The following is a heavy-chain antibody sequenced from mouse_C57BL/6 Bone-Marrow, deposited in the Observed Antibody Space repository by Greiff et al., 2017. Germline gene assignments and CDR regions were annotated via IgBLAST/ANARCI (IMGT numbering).Heavy chain of an antibody. D-gene: IGHD2-4*01. CDR1: GYTFTSYW. Sequence: VQLQQPGAELVKPGASVKLSCKASGYTFTSYWMQWVKQRPGQGLEWIGEIDPSDSYTNYNHKFKGKATLTVDTSSSTAYMQRRSLTSEDSAVYYCAYYYYLYAMDYWGQGTSVTVSS. CDR3: AYYYYLYAMDY. CDR2: IDPSDSYT. V-gene: IGHV1-50*01. J-gene: IGHJ4*01.